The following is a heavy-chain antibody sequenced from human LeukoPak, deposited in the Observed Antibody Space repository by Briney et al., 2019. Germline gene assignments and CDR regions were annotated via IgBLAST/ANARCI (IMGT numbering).Heavy chain of an antibody. CDR2: ISAYNGNT. CDR3: ARGDFWSDTNPPSFDY. Sequence: GASVKVSCKASGYTFTSYGISWVRQAPGQGLEWMGWISAYNGNTNYAQKLQGRVTMTTDTSTSTAYMKLRSLRSDDTAVYYCARGDFWSDTNPPSFDYWGQGTLVTVSS. CDR1: GYTFTSYG. J-gene: IGHJ4*02. D-gene: IGHD3-3*01. V-gene: IGHV1-18*01.